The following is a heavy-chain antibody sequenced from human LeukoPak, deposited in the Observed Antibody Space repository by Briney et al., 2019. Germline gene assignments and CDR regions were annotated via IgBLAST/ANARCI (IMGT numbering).Heavy chain of an antibody. V-gene: IGHV3-23*01. CDR2: IGDSGDKS. J-gene: IGHJ4*02. Sequence: GESLTLSCEASGFTFSTYAMTWVRRAPGKGLEWVSTIGDSGDKSYYPDSVKGRFTISRDLSKDTLFLEMHNLRAEDTAVYYCAKGRALWTYDFDSWGQGTLVTVSS. CDR3: AKGRALWTYDFDS. CDR1: GFTFSTYA. D-gene: IGHD3/OR15-3a*01.